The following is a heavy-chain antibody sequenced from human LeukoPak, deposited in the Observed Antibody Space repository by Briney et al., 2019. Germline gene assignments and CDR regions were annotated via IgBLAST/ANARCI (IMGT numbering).Heavy chain of an antibody. CDR2: IWYDGGLK. CDR3: GRDWAGRRIMD. CDR1: GFSFSTYA. Sequence: GGSLRLSCAASGFSFSTYAMPWVRQSPGKGLEWVAVIWYDGGLKYYADSVEGRFTISRDNSKNTVYLQMNSLRAEDTAVYYCGRDWAGRRIMDWGQGTLVSVSS. J-gene: IGHJ4*02. D-gene: IGHD2-8*01. V-gene: IGHV3-33*01.